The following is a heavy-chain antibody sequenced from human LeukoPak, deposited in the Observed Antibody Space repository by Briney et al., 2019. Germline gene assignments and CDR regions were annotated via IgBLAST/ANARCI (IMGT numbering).Heavy chain of an antibody. J-gene: IGHJ6*02. Sequence: SETLSLTCTVSGGSISSSSYYWGWIRQPPGKGLEWIGSIYYSGSTYYNPSLKSRVTISVDTSKNQFSLKLSSVTAADTAVYYCARYHLHTYYYYGMDVWGQGTTVTVSS. CDR1: GGSISSSSYY. CDR3: ARYHLHTYYYYGMDV. V-gene: IGHV4-39*01. CDR2: IYYSGST.